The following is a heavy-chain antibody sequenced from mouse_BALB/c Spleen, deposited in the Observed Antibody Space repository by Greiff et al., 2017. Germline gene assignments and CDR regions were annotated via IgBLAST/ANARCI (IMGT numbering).Heavy chain of an antibody. Sequence: QRVESGGGLVQPGGSRKLSCAASGFTFSSFGMHWVRQAPEKGLEWVAYISSGSSTIYYADTVKGRFTISRDNPKNTLFLQMTSLRSEDTAMYYCARSVITTDYAMDYWGQGTSVTVSS. CDR3: ARSVITTDYAMDY. J-gene: IGHJ4*01. V-gene: IGHV5-17*02. D-gene: IGHD2-4*01. CDR1: GFTFSSFG. CDR2: ISSGSSTI.